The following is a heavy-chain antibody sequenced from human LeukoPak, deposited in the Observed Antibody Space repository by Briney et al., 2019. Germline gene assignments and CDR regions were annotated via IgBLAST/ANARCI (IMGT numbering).Heavy chain of an antibody. D-gene: IGHD3-16*01. CDR1: GGSINTYS. Sequence: SETLSLTCTVSGGSINTYSWGWIRQPPGEGLEWIGYIYSSGSTNYNPSLKSRVTMSVDTSKNQFSLNLSSVTAADTAVYYCAREGGDAHLDYWGQGTLVTVSS. V-gene: IGHV4-59*01. CDR3: AREGGDAHLDY. J-gene: IGHJ4*02. CDR2: IYSSGST.